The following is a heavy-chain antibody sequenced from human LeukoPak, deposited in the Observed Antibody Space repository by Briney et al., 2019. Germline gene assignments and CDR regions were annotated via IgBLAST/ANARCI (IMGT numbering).Heavy chain of an antibody. D-gene: IGHD3-3*01. J-gene: IGHJ4*02. CDR3: AEACFTIFGVVTGGDYFDY. Sequence: GGSLRLSCAASGFTFSSYAMSWVRQAPGKGLEWVSAISGSGGSTYYADSVKGRFTISRDNSKNTLYLQMNSLRAEDTAVYYCAEACFTIFGVVTGGDYFDYWGQGTLVTVSS. CDR2: ISGSGGST. CDR1: GFTFSSYA. V-gene: IGHV3-23*01.